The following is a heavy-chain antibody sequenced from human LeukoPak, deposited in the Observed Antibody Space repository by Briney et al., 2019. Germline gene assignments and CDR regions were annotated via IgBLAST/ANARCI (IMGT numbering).Heavy chain of an antibody. CDR1: GYTFTSYD. D-gene: IGHD3-10*01. J-gene: IGHJ4*02. CDR3: ARDLRVRGVI. CDR2: INPNSGGT. Sequence: ASVKVSCKASGYTFTSYDINWVRQATGQGLEWMGWINPNSGGTNYAQKFQGRVTMTRDTSISTAYMELSRLRSDDTAVYYCARDLRVRGVIWGQGTLVTVSS. V-gene: IGHV1-2*02.